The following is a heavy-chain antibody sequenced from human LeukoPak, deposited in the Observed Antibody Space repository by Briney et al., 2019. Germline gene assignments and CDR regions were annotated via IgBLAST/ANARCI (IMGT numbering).Heavy chain of an antibody. J-gene: IGHJ3*02. V-gene: IGHV3-23*01. Sequence: GGSLGLSCAASGFTFKNYAMSWVRQAPGKGLEWVSAISGSGDRTYYADSVKGRFTISRDNSKNTLYLQMNSLRAEDTAVYYCAKRGDYGANTGLHAFDIWGRGTMVTVSS. CDR1: GFTFKNYA. CDR2: ISGSGDRT. CDR3: AKRGDYGANTGLHAFDI. D-gene: IGHD4-23*01.